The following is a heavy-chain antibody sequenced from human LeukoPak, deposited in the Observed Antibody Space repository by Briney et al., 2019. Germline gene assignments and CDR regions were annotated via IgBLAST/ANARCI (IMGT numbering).Heavy chain of an antibody. CDR2: ISGSGGST. Sequence: GGSLRLSCAASGFTFSSYAMSWVRQAPGKGLEWVSAISGSGGSTYYADSVKGRFTLSRDNSKNTLYLQMNSLRVEDTAVYYCAKEIRWQNWFDPWGQGTLVTVSS. J-gene: IGHJ5*02. CDR1: GFTFSSYA. D-gene: IGHD4-23*01. CDR3: AKEIRWQNWFDP. V-gene: IGHV3-23*01.